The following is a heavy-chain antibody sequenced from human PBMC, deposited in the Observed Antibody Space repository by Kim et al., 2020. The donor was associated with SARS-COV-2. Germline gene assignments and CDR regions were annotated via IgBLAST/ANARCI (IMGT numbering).Heavy chain of an antibody. J-gene: IGHJ4*02. D-gene: IGHD3-22*01. CDR2: IYPGDSDT. CDR3: ARRAPYYYDSSGYWRRDAHFDY. V-gene: IGHV5-51*01. Sequence: GESLKISCKGSGYSFTSYWIDWVRQMPGKGLEWMGIIYPGDSDTRYSPSFQGQVTISADKSISTAYLQWSSLKASDTAMYYCARRAPYYYDSSGYWRRDAHFDYWGQGTLVTVSS. CDR1: GYSFTSYW.